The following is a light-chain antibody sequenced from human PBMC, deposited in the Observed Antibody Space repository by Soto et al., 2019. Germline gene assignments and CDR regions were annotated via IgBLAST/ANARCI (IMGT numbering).Light chain of an antibody. J-gene: IGKJ4*01. V-gene: IGKV3-20*01. Sequence: EIVLTQSPDTLSLSPGERATLSCRASQSVSSSFLAWYHQKPGQATRLLIYRASSRTTGIPDRFTGSGSGKDFTLTISRLEPEDVALYYCQQYESSPLTFGGGTKVEIK. CDR3: QQYESSPLT. CDR2: RAS. CDR1: QSVSSSF.